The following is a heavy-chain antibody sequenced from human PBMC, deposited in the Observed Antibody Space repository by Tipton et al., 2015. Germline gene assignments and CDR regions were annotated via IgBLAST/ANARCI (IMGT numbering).Heavy chain of an antibody. CDR3: ARGQDETTSGEYFTH. D-gene: IGHD4-17*01. J-gene: IGHJ1*01. CDR2: VFVPGST. Sequence: TLSLTCSVSGASVSSGFYYWTWIRQPPGKGLEWIGYVFVPGSTNFNPSLRSRVIISVDTSKNQFSLDLMSVTAADRGMYYCARGQDETTSGEYFTHWGQGTLVTVSS. CDR1: GASVSSGFYY. V-gene: IGHV4-61*01.